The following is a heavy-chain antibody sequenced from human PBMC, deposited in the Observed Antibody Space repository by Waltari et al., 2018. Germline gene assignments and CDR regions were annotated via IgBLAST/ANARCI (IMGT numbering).Heavy chain of an antibody. V-gene: IGHV4-34*01. CDR1: GGSFSGYY. D-gene: IGHD6-6*01. Sequence: QVQLQQWGAGLLKPSETLSLTCAVYGGSFSGYYWSWIRQPPGKGLEWIGEINHSGSTNYNPSLKSRVTISVDTSKNQFSLKLSSVTAADTAVYYCARRRDSSSSRRIYYYYYMDVWGKGTTVTVSS. CDR2: INHSGST. J-gene: IGHJ6*03. CDR3: ARRRDSSSSRRIYYYYYMDV.